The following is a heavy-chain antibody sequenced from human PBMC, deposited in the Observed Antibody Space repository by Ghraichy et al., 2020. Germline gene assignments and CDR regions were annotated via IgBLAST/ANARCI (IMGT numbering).Heavy chain of an antibody. CDR2: ISAYNGNT. CDR1: GYTFTSYG. J-gene: IGHJ6*02. V-gene: IGHV1-18*01. Sequence: ASVKVSCKASGYTFTSYGISWVRQAPGQGLEWMGWISAYNGNTNYAQKLQGRVTMTTDTSTSTAYMELRSLRSDDTAVYYCARDLGSYDILTGYFFSSMVYYYYGMDVWGQGTTVTVSS. CDR3: ARDLGSYDILTGYFFSSMVYYYYGMDV. D-gene: IGHD3-9*01.